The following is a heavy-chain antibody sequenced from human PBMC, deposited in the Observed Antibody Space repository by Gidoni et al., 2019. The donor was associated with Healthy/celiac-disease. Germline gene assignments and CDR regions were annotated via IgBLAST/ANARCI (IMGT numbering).Heavy chain of an antibody. Sequence: QVQLQESGPGLVKPSQTLSLPCTVSGGSLSSGGYYWSWIRQHPGKGLEWIGYIYYSGSTYYNPSLKSRVTISVDTSKNQFSLKLSSVTAADTAVYYCARVGDILEWYLDYWGQGTLVTVSS. D-gene: IGHD3-3*01. V-gene: IGHV4-31*03. CDR3: ARVGDILEWYLDY. CDR1: GGSLSSGGYY. CDR2: IYYSGST. J-gene: IGHJ4*02.